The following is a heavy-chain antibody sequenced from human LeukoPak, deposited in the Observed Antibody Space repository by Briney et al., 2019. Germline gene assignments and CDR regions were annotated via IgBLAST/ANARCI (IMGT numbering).Heavy chain of an antibody. CDR2: IGIAGDT. CDR1: GFTFSTYD. J-gene: IGHJ4*02. V-gene: IGHV3-13*01. Sequence: GGSLRLSCAASGFTFSTYDMHWVRQGIGKGLEWVSSIGIAGDTYYPGSVKGRFTISRENAKNSFYLQMNSLRAEDTAVYYCARASGDDSAYYFDYWGQGTLVTVSS. D-gene: IGHD3-22*01. CDR3: ARASGDDSAYYFDY.